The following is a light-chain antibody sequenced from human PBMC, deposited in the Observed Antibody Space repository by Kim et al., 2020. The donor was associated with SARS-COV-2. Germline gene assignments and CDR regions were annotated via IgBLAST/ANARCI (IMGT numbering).Light chain of an antibody. CDR1: RSVTTS. CDR2: GAS. J-gene: IGKJ5*01. Sequence: PGERATLSSRASRSVTTSLVWYQQKHGQAPSLLIYGASSRATGIPARFSGSGSGTDFTLTISSLEPEDFAVYYCQQRSSWPVTFGQGTRLEIK. V-gene: IGKV3-11*01. CDR3: QQRSSWPVT.